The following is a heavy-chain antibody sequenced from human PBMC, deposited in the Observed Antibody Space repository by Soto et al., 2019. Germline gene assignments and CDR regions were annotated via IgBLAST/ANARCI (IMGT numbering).Heavy chain of an antibody. CDR1: GFSISRLW. J-gene: IGHJ4*02. CDR2: IKQDGSEK. V-gene: IGHV3-7*05. D-gene: IGHD3-10*01. Sequence: EVQVVESGGGLVQPGGSLRLSCAASGFSISRLWMNWVRQAPGKGLEWVANIKQDGSEKNYVDSVKGRFTIFRDNAKNSLFLQMNSLRAEDTAVYYCAGRLGWGQGTLVTVSS. CDR3: AGRLG.